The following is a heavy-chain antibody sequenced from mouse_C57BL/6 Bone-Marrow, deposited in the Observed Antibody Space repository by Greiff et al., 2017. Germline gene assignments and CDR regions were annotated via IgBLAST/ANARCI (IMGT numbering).Heavy chain of an antibody. Sequence: EVQRVESGGDLVKPGGSLKLSCAASGFTFSSYGMSWVRQTPDKRLEWVATISSGGSYTYYPDSVKGRFTISRDNAKNTLYLQMSSLESEDTAMYYCANYYGSSKYYYAMDYWGQGTSVTVSS. CDR3: ANYYGSSKYYYAMDY. J-gene: IGHJ4*01. V-gene: IGHV5-6*01. D-gene: IGHD1-1*01. CDR2: ISSGGSYT. CDR1: GFTFSSYG.